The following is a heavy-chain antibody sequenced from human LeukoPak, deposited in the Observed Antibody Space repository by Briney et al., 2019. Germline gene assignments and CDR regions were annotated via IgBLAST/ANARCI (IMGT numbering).Heavy chain of an antibody. CDR3: AKDIVVVPAAISDY. V-gene: IGHV3-64*01. CDR1: GFTFSSYA. CDR2: ISSNGGST. J-gene: IGHJ4*02. D-gene: IGHD2-2*01. Sequence: SGGSLRLSCAASGFTFSSYAMHWVRQAPGKGLEYVSAISSNGGSTYYANSVKGRFTISRDNSKNTLYLQMNSLRAEDTAVYYCAKDIVVVPAAISDYWGQGTLVTVSS.